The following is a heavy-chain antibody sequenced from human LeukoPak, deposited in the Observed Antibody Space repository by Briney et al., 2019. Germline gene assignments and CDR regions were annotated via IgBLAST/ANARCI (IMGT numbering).Heavy chain of an antibody. Sequence: PSETLSLTCVVYGGSFSGYYWSWIRQPPGKGLEWIGEINHSGSTNYNPSLKSRVTISVDTSKNQFSLKLSSVTAADTAVYYCASYYYDSSGYYYEDYWGQGTLVTVSS. J-gene: IGHJ4*02. V-gene: IGHV4-34*01. D-gene: IGHD3-22*01. CDR3: ASYYYDSSGYYYEDY. CDR1: GGSFSGYY. CDR2: INHSGST.